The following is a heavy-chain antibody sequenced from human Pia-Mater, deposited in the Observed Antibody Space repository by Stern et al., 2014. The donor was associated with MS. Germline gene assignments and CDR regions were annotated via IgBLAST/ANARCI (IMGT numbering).Heavy chain of an antibody. CDR1: GYIFTGYY. CDR3: ARDQRGITIFGVVTDYYYLGMDV. CDR2: INPNTGGT. J-gene: IGHJ6*02. V-gene: IGHV1-2*02. Sequence: QLVQSGAEVKKPGASVKVSCKTSGYIFTGYYIHWVRQAPGQGLEWMAWINPNTGGTKYAQKFQGRVTMSRDTSISTAYVELSSLTSDDTAVYYCARDQRGITIFGVVTDYYYLGMDVWGQGTTVTVSS. D-gene: IGHD3-3*01.